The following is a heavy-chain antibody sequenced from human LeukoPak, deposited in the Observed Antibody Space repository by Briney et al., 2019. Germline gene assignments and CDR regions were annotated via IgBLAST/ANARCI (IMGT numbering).Heavy chain of an antibody. V-gene: IGHV4-38-2*02. CDR2: IYHSTTT. CDR3: ARGDSSGYPDY. Sequence: SETLSLTCTVSGYSISSGCYWGWIRQPPGKGLEWIGTIYHSTTTYHNPSLKSRVTISVDTSKNQFSLKLSSVTAADTAVYYCARGDSSGYPDYWGQGTLVTVSS. CDR1: GYSISSGCY. J-gene: IGHJ4*02. D-gene: IGHD3-22*01.